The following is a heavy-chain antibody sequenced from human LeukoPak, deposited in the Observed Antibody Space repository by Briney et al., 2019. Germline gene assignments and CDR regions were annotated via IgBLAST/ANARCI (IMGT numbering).Heavy chain of an antibody. Sequence: SQTLSLTCTVSGGSISSGSYCWSWIRQPAGKGLEWIGRIYTSGSTNYNPSLKSRVTISVDTSKNQFSLKLSSVTAADTAVYYCARESCSGGSCYLDYWGQGTLVTVSS. J-gene: IGHJ4*02. CDR3: ARESCSGGSCYLDY. CDR1: GGSISSGSYC. CDR2: IYTSGST. V-gene: IGHV4-61*02. D-gene: IGHD2-15*01.